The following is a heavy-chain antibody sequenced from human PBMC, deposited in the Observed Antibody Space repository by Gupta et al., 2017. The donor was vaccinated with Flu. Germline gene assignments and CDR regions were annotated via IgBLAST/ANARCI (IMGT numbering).Heavy chain of an antibody. J-gene: IGHJ4*02. V-gene: IGHV3-13*04. D-gene: IGHD5-12*01. Sequence: EVQLVESGGGLVQPGGSLRLSCAASGFTFSSYDMHWVRQGTGQGLEWVSGIGTAGDTYYPGSVKGRFTISRDNAKSSLYLQMNNLRAGGTAVYYCAKRRDGYTIVFDSWGQGTLVTVSS. CDR2: IGTAGDT. CDR1: GFTFSSYD. CDR3: AKRRDGYTIVFDS.